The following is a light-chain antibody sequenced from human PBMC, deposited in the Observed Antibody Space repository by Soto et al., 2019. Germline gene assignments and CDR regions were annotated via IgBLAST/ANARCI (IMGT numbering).Light chain of an antibody. CDR1: QSISSW. Sequence: DIQMTQSPSTLSASVGDRVTITCRARQSISSWLAWYQQKPGKAPKVLTYDASSLESGVPSRFSGSGSGTEFTRTSSSLHPVVFATYYCQRYNSYSRTFGQGTRVDIK. J-gene: IGKJ1*01. CDR3: QRYNSYSRT. CDR2: DAS. V-gene: IGKV1-5*01.